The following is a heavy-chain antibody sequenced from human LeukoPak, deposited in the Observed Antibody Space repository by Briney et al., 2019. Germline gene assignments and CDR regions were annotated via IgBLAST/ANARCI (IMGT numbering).Heavy chain of an antibody. D-gene: IGHD2-2*01. Sequence: SETLSLTCTVSGGSFSSGSYYWSWIRQPPGKGLEWIGYIYYSGSTNYNPSLKSRVTISVDTSKNQFSLKLSSVTAADTAVYYCARDRHCSSTSCYGLGGMDVRGQGTTVTVSS. J-gene: IGHJ6*02. V-gene: IGHV4-61*01. CDR3: ARDRHCSSTSCYGLGGMDV. CDR2: IYYSGST. CDR1: GGSFSSGSYY.